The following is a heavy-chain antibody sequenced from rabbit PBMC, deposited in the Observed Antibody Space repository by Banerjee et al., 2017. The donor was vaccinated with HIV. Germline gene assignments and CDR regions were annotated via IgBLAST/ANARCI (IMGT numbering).Heavy chain of an antibody. D-gene: IGHD1-1*01. CDR1: GIDFSSYYY. Sequence: QEQLEESGGDLVKPGGTLTLTCKASGIDFSSYYYIYWVRQAPGKGLELIACIDIKSGSTWYASWVNGRFTISRSTSLNTVDLKMTSLTAADTATYFCARDLTGVIGWNFKLWGPGTLVTVS. V-gene: IGHV1S43*01. CDR3: ARDLTGVIGWNFKL. J-gene: IGHJ4*01. CDR2: IDIKSGST.